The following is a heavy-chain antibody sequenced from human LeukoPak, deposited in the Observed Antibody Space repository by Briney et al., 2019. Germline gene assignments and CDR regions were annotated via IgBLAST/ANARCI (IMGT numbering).Heavy chain of an antibody. CDR3: ALLFRGRIAVAGNH. Sequence: ASVKVSCKASDYIFFSYGISWVRQAPGQGLEWMGWISAYNGDTNYAQKFQGRDSMTTDRATSTAYMELRSLRSEDTAVYYCALLFRGRIAVAGNHWGQGTLVTVSS. CDR1: DYIFFSYG. CDR2: ISAYNGDT. V-gene: IGHV1-18*01. J-gene: IGHJ5*02. D-gene: IGHD6-19*01.